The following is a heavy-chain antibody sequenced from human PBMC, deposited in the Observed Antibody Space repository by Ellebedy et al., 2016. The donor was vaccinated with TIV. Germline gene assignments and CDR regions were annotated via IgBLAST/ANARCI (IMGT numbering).Heavy chain of an antibody. CDR2: ISSSASGK. CDR3: VRSSYGP. V-gene: IGHV3-11*01. Sequence: GESLKISCAASGFTFSDFYMSWIRQVPGKGLEWVSYISSSASGKFYADSVKGRFTVSRDNAKNSLFLQMNSLRVEDTAMYYCVRSSYGPWGQGTLVTVSS. D-gene: IGHD3-16*01. CDR1: GFTFSDFY. J-gene: IGHJ1*01.